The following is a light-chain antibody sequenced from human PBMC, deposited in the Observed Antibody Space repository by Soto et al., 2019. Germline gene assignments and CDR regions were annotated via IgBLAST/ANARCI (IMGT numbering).Light chain of an antibody. J-gene: IGKJ4*01. Sequence: AIQVTQSPSSLSVSVGDRVAITCRASQGIGNDVGWYQQKPGKAPKLLIYAASSLQSGVPSRFSGSRSGTDFTLTISSLQPEDFATYYCLQDHNYPLTFGGGTKVEIK. CDR1: QGIGND. CDR2: AAS. CDR3: LQDHNYPLT. V-gene: IGKV1-6*01.